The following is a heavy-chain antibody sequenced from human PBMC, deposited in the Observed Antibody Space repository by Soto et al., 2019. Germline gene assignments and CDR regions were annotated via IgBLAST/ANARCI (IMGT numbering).Heavy chain of an antibody. Sequence: PSETLSLTCTVSGGSLSSGTYYWSWIRQPPGKGLEWIGYIYHSGSSRSNPSLKSRVTISIDTSKNQFSLELRSVTAADTAVYYCARDLLDTTVDYYFDSWGPGRLVTVSS. CDR1: GGSLSSGTYY. J-gene: IGHJ4*02. CDR3: ARDLLDTTVDYYFDS. D-gene: IGHD4-17*01. CDR2: IYHSGSS. V-gene: IGHV4-30-4*01.